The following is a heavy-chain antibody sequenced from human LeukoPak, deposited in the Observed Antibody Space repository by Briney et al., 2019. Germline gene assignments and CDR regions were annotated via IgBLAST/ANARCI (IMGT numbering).Heavy chain of an antibody. V-gene: IGHV4-39*01. CDR2: IYYSGST. J-gene: IGHJ4*02. CDR1: GGSISSSSYY. CDR3: ARVRGFGPDTAMAY. Sequence: SETLSLTCTVSGGSISSSSYYWGWIRQPPGTGLEWIGSIYYSGSTYYNPSLKSRVTISVDTSKNQFSLKLSSVTAADTAVYYCARVRGFGPDTAMAYWGQGTLVTVSS. D-gene: IGHD5-18*01.